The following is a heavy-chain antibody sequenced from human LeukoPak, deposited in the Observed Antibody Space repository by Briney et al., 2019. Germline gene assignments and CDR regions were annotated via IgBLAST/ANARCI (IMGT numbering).Heavy chain of an antibody. D-gene: IGHD5-18*01. CDR2: ITSSSSTI. V-gene: IGHV3-48*04. Sequence: GGSLRLSCAASGFTFSSYSMNWVRQAPGKGLEWVSYITSSSSTIYYADSVKGRFTISRDNARNSLYLQMNSLRAEDTAVYYCATQRYRYPHDYYYGMDVWGQGTTVTVSS. J-gene: IGHJ6*02. CDR3: ATQRYRYPHDYYYGMDV. CDR1: GFTFSSYS.